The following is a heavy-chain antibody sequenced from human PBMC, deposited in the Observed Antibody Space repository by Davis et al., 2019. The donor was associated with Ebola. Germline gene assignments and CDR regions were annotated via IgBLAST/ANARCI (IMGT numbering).Heavy chain of an antibody. CDR1: GYTFTSYG. J-gene: IGHJ4*02. D-gene: IGHD4-17*01. CDR2: ISAYNGNT. Sequence: AASVKVSCKASGYTFTSYGISWVRQAPGQGLEWMGWISAYNGNTNYAQKLQGRVTMTRDTSTSTVYMELSSLRSEDTAVYYCARDPTVTPLDYWGQGTLVTVSS. V-gene: IGHV1-18*01. CDR3: ARDPTVTPLDY.